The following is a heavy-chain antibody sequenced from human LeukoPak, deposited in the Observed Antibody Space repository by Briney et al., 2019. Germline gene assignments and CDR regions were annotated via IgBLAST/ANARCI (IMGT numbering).Heavy chain of an antibody. CDR2: VNHSGST. CDR1: GGSFSGYY. V-gene: IGHV4-34*01. CDR3: ARHSRTYYDILTGPYGGSFDY. Sequence: SETLSLTCAVYGGSFSGYYWSWIRQPPGKGLEWIGEVNHSGSTNYNPSLKSRVTISVDTSKNQFSLKVSSVTAAGTAVYYCARHSRTYYDILTGPYGGSFDYWGQRTLVTVSS. J-gene: IGHJ4*02. D-gene: IGHD3-9*01.